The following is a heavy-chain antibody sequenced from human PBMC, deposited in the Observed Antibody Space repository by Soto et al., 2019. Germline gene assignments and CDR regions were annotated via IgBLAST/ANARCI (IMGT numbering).Heavy chain of an antibody. J-gene: IGHJ5*02. CDR2: INAGNGNT. CDR1: GYTFTSYA. D-gene: IGHD2-15*01. Sequence: GASVKVSCKASGYTFTSYAMHWVRQAPGQRLEWMGWINAGNGNTKYSQKFQDRVTITADDSTSTAYMELSSLRSDDTAVYYCARDMGGCSAGSCRHNWFDPWGQGTLVTVSS. CDR3: ARDMGGCSAGSCRHNWFDP. V-gene: IGHV1-3*01.